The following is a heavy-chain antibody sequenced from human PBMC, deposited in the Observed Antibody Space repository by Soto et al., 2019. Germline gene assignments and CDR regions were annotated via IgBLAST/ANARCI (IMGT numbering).Heavy chain of an antibody. J-gene: IGHJ4*02. CDR2: SYHSGST. CDR3: ASLSVVAAFSLQDY. V-gene: IGHV4-4*02. Sequence: SETLSLTCAASGGSISSSNWRSWVRQPPGKGLEWIAESYHSGSTNYNPSLKSRVTISVDKSKNQFSLKLSSVTAADTAVYYCASLSVVAAFSLQDYWGQGTLVTVSS. D-gene: IGHD2-15*01. CDR1: GGSISSSNW.